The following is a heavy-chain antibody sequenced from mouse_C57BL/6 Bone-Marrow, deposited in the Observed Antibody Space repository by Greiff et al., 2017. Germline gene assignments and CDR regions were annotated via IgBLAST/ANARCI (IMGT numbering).Heavy chain of an antibody. J-gene: IGHJ4*01. CDR2: ISSGGSYT. V-gene: IGHV5-6*01. Sequence: EVKLMESGGDLVKPGGSLKLSCAASGFTFSSYGMSWVRQTPDKRLEWVATISSGGSYTYYPDSVKGRFTISRDNAKNTLYLQMSSLKSEDTAMYYCARQGRGDAMDYWGQGTSVTVSS. CDR3: ARQGRGDAMDY. CDR1: GFTFSSYG.